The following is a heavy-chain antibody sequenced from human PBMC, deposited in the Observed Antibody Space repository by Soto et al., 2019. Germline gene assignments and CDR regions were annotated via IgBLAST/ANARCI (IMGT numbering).Heavy chain of an antibody. J-gene: IGHJ6*03. Sequence: GGSLRLSCAASGFTFSSYGMHWVRQAPGKGLEWVAVISYDGSNKYYADSVKGRFTISRDNSKNTLYLQMNSLRAEDTAVYYCAKAHPTTVTTRNYYFYMDVWGKGTTVTVSS. CDR2: ISYDGSNK. V-gene: IGHV3-30*18. D-gene: IGHD4-17*01. CDR1: GFTFSSYG. CDR3: AKAHPTTVTTRNYYFYMDV.